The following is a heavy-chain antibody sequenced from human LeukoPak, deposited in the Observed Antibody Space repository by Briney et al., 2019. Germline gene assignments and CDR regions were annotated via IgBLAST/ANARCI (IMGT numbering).Heavy chain of an antibody. Sequence: GGSLRLSCAVSGITLSNYGMSWVRQAPGKGLEWVAGISGSGSGTNYADSVRGRFTISRDNPKNTLYLQMHSLRAEDTAVYFCAKRGVVVRVILVGFHKEATYFDSWGQGALVTVSS. CDR1: GITLSNYG. CDR3: AKRGVVVRVILVGFHKEATYFDS. CDR2: ISGSGSGT. D-gene: IGHD3-10*01. V-gene: IGHV3-23*01. J-gene: IGHJ4*02.